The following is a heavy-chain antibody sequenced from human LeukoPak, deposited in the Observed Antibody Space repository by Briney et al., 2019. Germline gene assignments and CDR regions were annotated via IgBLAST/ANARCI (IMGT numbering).Heavy chain of an antibody. CDR3: ASLPYSGSYYYYMDV. Sequence: PSGTLSLTCAVSGGSISSSNWWSWVRQPPGKGLEWIGEIYHSGSTNYNPSLKSRVTISVDKSKNQFSLKLSSVTAADTAVYYCASLPYSGSYYYYMDVWGKGTTVTVSS. V-gene: IGHV4-4*02. J-gene: IGHJ6*03. CDR1: GGSISSSNW. D-gene: IGHD1-26*01. CDR2: IYHSGST.